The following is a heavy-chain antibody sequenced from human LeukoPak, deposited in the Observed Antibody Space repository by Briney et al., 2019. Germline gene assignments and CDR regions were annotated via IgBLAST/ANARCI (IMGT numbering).Heavy chain of an antibody. V-gene: IGHV4-39*07. CDR1: GGSIRSSSYY. CDR3: ARVTRYGAAADF. D-gene: IGHD6-13*01. Sequence: PSETLSLTCTVSGGSIRSSSYYWGWIRQPPGKGLEWIGSIYYSGSTYYNPSLKSRVTISVDTSKNQFSLKLSSVTAADTAVYYCARVTRYGAAADFWGQGTLVTVSS. CDR2: IYYSGST. J-gene: IGHJ4*02.